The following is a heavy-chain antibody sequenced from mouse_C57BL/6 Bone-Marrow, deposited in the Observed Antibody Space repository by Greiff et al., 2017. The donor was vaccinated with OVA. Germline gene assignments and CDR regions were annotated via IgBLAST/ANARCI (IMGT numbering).Heavy chain of an antibody. J-gene: IGHJ1*03. Sequence: VQLQQSGAELVRPGASVKLSCTASGFNIKDDYMHWVKQRTEQGLEWIGWIDPENGDTEYASKFQGKATITADTSSNTAYLQLSSLTSEDTAVYYCTTLLRQGYFDVWGTGTTVTVSS. D-gene: IGHD1-1*01. CDR2: IDPENGDT. CDR3: TTLLRQGYFDV. CDR1: GFNIKDDY. V-gene: IGHV14-4*01.